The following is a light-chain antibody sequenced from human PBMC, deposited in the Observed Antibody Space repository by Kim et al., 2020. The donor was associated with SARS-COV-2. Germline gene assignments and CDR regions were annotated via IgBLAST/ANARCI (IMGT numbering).Light chain of an antibody. CDR1: QSVSNN. Sequence: STGERATLPCRASQSVSNNLGWYQDKPGQPPRLLIYGASTRATGVPARFSGSGSGTDFTLNVSSLQSEDFAVYYCQQYNDWPPGDTFGQGTKLEI. CDR3: QQYNDWPPGDT. CDR2: GAS. J-gene: IGKJ2*01. V-gene: IGKV3-15*01.